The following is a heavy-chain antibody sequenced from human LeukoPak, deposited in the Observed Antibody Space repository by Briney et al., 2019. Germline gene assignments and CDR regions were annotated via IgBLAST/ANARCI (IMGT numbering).Heavy chain of an antibody. Sequence: SETLSLTCAVYGGSFSGYYWSWIRQPPGKGLEWIGSIFYSGSTYYNPSLKSRVTISVDTSKNQFSLKLSSVTAADTAVYFCARDGYGYYYYYMDVWGKGTTVTVSS. J-gene: IGHJ6*03. D-gene: IGHD5-24*01. CDR3: ARDGYGYYYYYMDV. CDR1: GGSFSGYY. CDR2: IFYSGST. V-gene: IGHV4-34*12.